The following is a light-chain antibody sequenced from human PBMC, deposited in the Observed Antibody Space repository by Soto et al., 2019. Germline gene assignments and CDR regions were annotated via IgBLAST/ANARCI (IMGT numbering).Light chain of an antibody. CDR3: QQRSNWPPGGT. V-gene: IGKV3-11*01. CDR2: DAS. Sequence: IVLTQSPATLSLSPGEGATLSCRASQSVSGYLAWYQQKPGQAPRLLINDASNRATGIPARFSGSGSGTDFTLTISSLEPEDFAVYYCQQRSNWPPGGTFGQGTKLEI. CDR1: QSVSGY. J-gene: IGKJ2*02.